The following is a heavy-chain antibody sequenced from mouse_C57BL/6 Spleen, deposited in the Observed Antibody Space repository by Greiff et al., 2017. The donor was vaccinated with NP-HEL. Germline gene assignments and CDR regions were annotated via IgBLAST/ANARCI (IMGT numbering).Heavy chain of an antibody. J-gene: IGHJ4*01. Sequence: EVNLVESGPELVKPGASVKISCKASGYSFTDYNMNWVKQSNGKSLEWIGVINPNYGTTSYNQKFKGKATLTVDQSSSTAYMQLTILTSEDSAVYYCARTPWGSSYDAMDYWGQGTSVTVSS. CDR3: ARTPWGSSYDAMDY. CDR1: GYSFTDYN. CDR2: INPNYGTT. V-gene: IGHV1-39*01. D-gene: IGHD1-1*01.